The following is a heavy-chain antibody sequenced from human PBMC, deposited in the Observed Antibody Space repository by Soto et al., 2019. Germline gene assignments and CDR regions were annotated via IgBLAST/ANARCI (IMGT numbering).Heavy chain of an antibody. J-gene: IGHJ4*02. V-gene: IGHV3-33*01. D-gene: IGHD3-22*01. CDR2: IWNDGIRK. CDR3: ASDDDYEAHAFAY. CDR1: GFTFSRYG. Sequence: GGSLRLSXAASGFTFSRYGMHWVRQAPGKGLEWVALIWNDGIRKVYVDSVKGRFTISRDNSKNTLDLQMNSLRAEDTAVYYCASDDDYEAHAFAYWGPGTLVTVSS.